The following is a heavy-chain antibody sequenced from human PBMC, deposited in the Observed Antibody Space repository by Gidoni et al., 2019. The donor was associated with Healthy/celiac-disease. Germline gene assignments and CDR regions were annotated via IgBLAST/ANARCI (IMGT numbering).Heavy chain of an antibody. Sequence: QVQLVESGGGVVQPGRSLRLSWAASGFPFSSYGMHWVRQAPGKGLEWVAVIWYDGSNKYYADSVKGRFTISRDNSKNTLYLQMNSLRAEDTAVYYCARGVEQLVLWFDPWGQGTLVTVSS. CDR1: GFPFSSYG. D-gene: IGHD6-6*01. V-gene: IGHV3-33*01. J-gene: IGHJ5*02. CDR3: ARGVEQLVLWFDP. CDR2: IWYDGSNK.